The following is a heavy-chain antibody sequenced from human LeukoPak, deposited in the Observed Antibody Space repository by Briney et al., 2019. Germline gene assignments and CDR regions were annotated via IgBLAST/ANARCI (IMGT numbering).Heavy chain of an antibody. V-gene: IGHV4-30-4*01. CDR3: ARLRIMVRGVEYFDY. CDR1: GGSISSGDYY. D-gene: IGHD3-10*01. CDR2: IYYSGST. J-gene: IGHJ4*02. Sequence: SETLSLTCTVSGGSISSGDYYWSWIRQPPGKGLEWIGYIYYSGSTYYNPSLKSRVTISVDTSKNQFSLKLSSVTAADTAVYYCARLRIMVRGVEYFDYWGQGTLVTVSS.